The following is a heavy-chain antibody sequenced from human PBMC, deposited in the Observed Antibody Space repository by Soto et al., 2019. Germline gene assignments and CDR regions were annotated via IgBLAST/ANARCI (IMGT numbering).Heavy chain of an antibody. Sequence: GAPVEVSCKASGGPFSSYAISWVRQAPGQGLEWMGGIIPIFGTENYAQKSQGRVTITADESTSTAYMELSSLRSEDTAVYHCARGGEQWLVQDWFDPWGQGTLFTVSS. V-gene: IGHV1-69*13. CDR2: IIPIFGTE. CDR3: ARGGEQWLVQDWFDP. D-gene: IGHD6-19*01. J-gene: IGHJ5*02. CDR1: GGPFSSYA.